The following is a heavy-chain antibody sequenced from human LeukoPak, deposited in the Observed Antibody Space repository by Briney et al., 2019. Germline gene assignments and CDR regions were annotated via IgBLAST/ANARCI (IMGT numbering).Heavy chain of an antibody. CDR1: GGTFSSYA. D-gene: IGHD3-22*01. CDR2: IFLILGVP. J-gene: IGHJ4*02. CDR3: SALWNYYDSSGYSHDY. Sequence: SVNVSCKASGGTFSSYAISWVRQAPGQGVEWVGRIFLILGVPNYAQHSQGRVTITENQSTSTAHIELSRLSSEDTAVVYFSALWNYYDSSGYSHDYCGQGSMVTVSS. V-gene: IGHV1-69*04.